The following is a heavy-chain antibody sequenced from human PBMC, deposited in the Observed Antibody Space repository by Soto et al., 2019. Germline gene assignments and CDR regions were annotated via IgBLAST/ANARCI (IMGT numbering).Heavy chain of an antibody. Sequence: SVKVSCKATGFTFTSSAVQWVRQPRGQRRAGIGWLVVGSGNTNYAQKFQEGVTITTDMSTSTAYMELSSLRSEDTAVYYCAADVGWELLPLGWYFDLWGRGTLVTVSS. D-gene: IGHD1-26*01. V-gene: IGHV1-58*01. CDR2: LVVGSGNT. J-gene: IGHJ2*01. CDR1: GFTFTSSA. CDR3: AADVGWELLPLGWYFDL.